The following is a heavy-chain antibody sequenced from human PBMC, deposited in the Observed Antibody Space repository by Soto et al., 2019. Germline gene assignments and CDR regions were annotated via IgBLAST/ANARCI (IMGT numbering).Heavy chain of an antibody. J-gene: IGHJ6*02. V-gene: IGHV4-59*01. CDR1: GGSISSYY. CDR3: ARGDSSSVDYYYGMDV. D-gene: IGHD6-6*01. CDR2: IYYSGST. Sequence: ASETLSLTCTVSGGSISSYYWSWIRQPPGKGLEWIGDIYYSGSTNYNPSLKSRVTISVDTSKNQFSLKLSSVTAADTAVYSCARGDSSSVDYYYGMDVWGQGTTVTVSS.